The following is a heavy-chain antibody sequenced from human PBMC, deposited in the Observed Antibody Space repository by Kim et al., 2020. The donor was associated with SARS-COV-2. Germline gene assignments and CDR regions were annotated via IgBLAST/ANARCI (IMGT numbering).Heavy chain of an antibody. V-gene: IGHV4-61*01. CDR1: GGSVSSGSYY. CDR3: ARGERIFVY. D-gene: IGHD1-26*01. CDR2: IYYSGST. J-gene: IGHJ4*02. Sequence: SETLSLTCTVSGGSVSSGSYYWSWIRQPPGKGLEWIGYIYYSGSTNYNPSLKSRVTISVDTSKNQFSLKLSSVTAADTAVYYCARGERIFVYWGQGTLVTVSS.